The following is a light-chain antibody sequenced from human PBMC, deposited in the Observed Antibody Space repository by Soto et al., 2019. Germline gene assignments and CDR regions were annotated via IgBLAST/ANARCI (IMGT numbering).Light chain of an antibody. V-gene: IGLV2-14*01. CDR3: SSFTNNNTPHVV. Sequence: QSVLTQPASVSGSPGQSITISCTGTDSDVGGYNYVSWYQQHPGKAPKLMIYGVYNRPSGDSNRFSGSKSGNTASLTISGLQAEDEADYYCSSFTNNNTPHVVFGGGTKVTVL. CDR1: DSDVGGYNY. J-gene: IGLJ2*01. CDR2: GVY.